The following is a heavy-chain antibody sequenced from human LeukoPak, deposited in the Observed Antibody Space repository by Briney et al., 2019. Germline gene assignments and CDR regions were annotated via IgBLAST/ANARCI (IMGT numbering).Heavy chain of an antibody. CDR1: ESYFGRDA. CDR2: ITGSGVTT. CDR3: AKDRPYDYDSSGFMAFDI. Sequence: GPSLCPVQPAAESYFGRDALRGSRLDPGNWLSCATTITGSGVTTYYSDSVKGRFTISRDNSQNTMYLQMNSLRAEDTALYYCAKDRPYDYDSSGFMAFDIWGQGTMVTVS. D-gene: IGHD3-22*01. J-gene: IGHJ3*02. V-gene: IGHV3-23*01.